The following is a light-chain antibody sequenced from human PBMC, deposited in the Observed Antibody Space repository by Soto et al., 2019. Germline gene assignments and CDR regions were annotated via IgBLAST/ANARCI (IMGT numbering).Light chain of an antibody. CDR1: QSFSNS. V-gene: IGKV3-11*01. Sequence: EIVLTQSPATLSLYPGERATLSCRASQSFSNSLSWYQQRPGQAPRLLIYGTSNRATGIPARFSGSGSGTDFTLTIISLEPEDFAVYYCQQCGNSWTFGQGTKVEIK. J-gene: IGKJ1*01. CDR3: QQCGNSWT. CDR2: GTS.